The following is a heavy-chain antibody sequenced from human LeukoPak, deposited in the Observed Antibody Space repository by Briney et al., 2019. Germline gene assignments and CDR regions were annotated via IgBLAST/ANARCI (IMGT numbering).Heavy chain of an antibody. CDR2: RSIYNGNT. J-gene: IGHJ6*03. CDR1: GYDFINYG. D-gene: IGHD3-3*01. CDR3: ARDWNTISYMDV. V-gene: IGHV1-18*01. Sequence: ASVKVSCKASGYDFINYGISWVRQAPGQGLEWMGWRSIYNGNTDYKLQGRVTMTTDTSTSTAYMELRSLRSDDTAVYYCARDWNTISYMDVWGKGTTVTVSS.